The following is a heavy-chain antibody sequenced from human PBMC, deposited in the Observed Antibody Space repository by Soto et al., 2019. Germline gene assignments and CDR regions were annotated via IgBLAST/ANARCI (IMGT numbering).Heavy chain of an antibody. CDR3: ASFEYSSSSHYYYYGMDV. Sequence: PGGSLRLSCAASVFTFSSYSMNWVRQAPGKGLEWVSSISSSSSYIYYADSVKGRFTISRDNAKNSLYLQMNSLRAEDTAVYYCASFEYSSSSHYYYYGMDVWGQGTTVTVSS. D-gene: IGHD6-6*01. J-gene: IGHJ6*02. V-gene: IGHV3-21*01. CDR1: VFTFSSYS. CDR2: ISSSSSYI.